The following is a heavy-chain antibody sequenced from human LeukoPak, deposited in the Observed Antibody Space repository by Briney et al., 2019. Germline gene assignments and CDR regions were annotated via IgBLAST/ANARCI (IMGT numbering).Heavy chain of an antibody. Sequence: PAETLSLTCAVSDFSVRESNYWGWIRQPPGKGLEWIGNIHYLGNTYYNPSLKNRATISPDTSKHQSSLRLSSVSAADTAVYCCARVLIVVVTEENDAFDIWGQGTMVTVSS. J-gene: IGHJ3*02. V-gene: IGHV4-38-2*01. CDR1: DFSVRESNY. CDR3: ARVLIVVVTEENDAFDI. CDR2: IHYLGNT. D-gene: IGHD2-21*02.